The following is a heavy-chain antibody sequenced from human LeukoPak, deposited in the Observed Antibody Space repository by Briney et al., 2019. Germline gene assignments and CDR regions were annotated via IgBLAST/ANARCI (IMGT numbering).Heavy chain of an antibody. V-gene: IGHV4-30-4*01. J-gene: IGHJ6*02. CDR3: ARDLRSTVTTLDV. CDR2: IYYRGTT. CDR1: GDSVNSGDYY. Sequence: SQTLSLTCTVSGDSVNSGDYYWNWIRQSPGKGLEWIGYIYYRGTTCYTPSLKSRLRISVDTSKNQFSLKLSSVTAADTAVYYCARDLRSTVTTLDVWGQGTTVTVSS. D-gene: IGHD4-17*01.